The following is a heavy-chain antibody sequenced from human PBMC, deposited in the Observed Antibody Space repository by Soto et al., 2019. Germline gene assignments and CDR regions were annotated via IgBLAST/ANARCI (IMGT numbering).Heavy chain of an antibody. CDR3: ARVRGPGGTGIYITGHDFDY. J-gene: IGHJ4*02. CDR1: GDTFTSYD. D-gene: IGHD1-20*01. CDR2: MNPNMGNT. V-gene: IGHV1-8*01. Sequence: QVQLVQSGAEVKKPGASVKVSCKASGDTFTSYDINWVRQPTGQGLERMGWMNPNMGNTGYAQKFHGRVTMTRNTSISRAYMELSSLRSEDTAVYYCARVRGPGGTGIYITGHDFDYWGQGTLVTVSS.